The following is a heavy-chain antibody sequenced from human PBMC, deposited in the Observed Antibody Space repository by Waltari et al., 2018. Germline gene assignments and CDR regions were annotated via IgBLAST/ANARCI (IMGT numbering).Heavy chain of an antibody. CDR2: LLPCYPDT. Sequence: EVQLVQSGAEVKKPGESLKISCKGSGYSFTSYWIGWVRKMPGKGLGWVGFLLPCYPDTDYHPSFQGQVTNSADKSISTGYLQWSSLKASDTAMYYCARHGPVGWGVIDYWGQGTLVTVSS. CDR1: GYSFTSYW. D-gene: IGHD3-10*01. V-gene: IGHV5-51*01. CDR3: ARHGPVGWGVIDY. J-gene: IGHJ4*02.